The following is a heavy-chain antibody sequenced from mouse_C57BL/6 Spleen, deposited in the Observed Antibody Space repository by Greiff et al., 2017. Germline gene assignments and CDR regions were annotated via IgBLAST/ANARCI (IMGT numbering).Heavy chain of an antibody. Sequence: EVQRVESGGGLVKPGGSLKLSCAASGFTFSSYTMSWVRQTPEKRLEWVATISGGGGNTYYPDSVKGRFTISRDNAKNTLYLQMSSLRSEDTALYYCARQANFFDYWGQGTTLTVSS. CDR2: ISGGGGNT. CDR1: GFTFSSYT. J-gene: IGHJ2*01. V-gene: IGHV5-9*01. CDR3: ARQANFFDY.